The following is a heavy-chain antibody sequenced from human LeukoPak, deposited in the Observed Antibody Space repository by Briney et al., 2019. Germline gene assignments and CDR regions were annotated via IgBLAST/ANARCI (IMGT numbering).Heavy chain of an antibody. D-gene: IGHD3-3*02. V-gene: IGHV4-59*08. CDR2: ISYSGST. J-gene: IGHJ5*02. CDR1: GYSISSYY. CDR3: AKGINMRYNWFDP. Sequence: SETLSLTCTVSGYSISSYYWSWIRQPPGKGLEWIGCISYSGSTNYNPSLKSRVTISIDTSKNQFSLKLTSVTAADTALYYCAKGINMRYNWFDPWGQGTLVTVSS.